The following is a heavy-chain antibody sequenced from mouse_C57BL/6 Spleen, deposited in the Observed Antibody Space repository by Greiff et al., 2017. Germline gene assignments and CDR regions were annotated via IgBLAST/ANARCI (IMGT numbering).Heavy chain of an antibody. CDR1: GYTFTSYW. D-gene: IGHD6-1*01. Sequence: QVQLQQSGTELVKPGASVKLSCKASGYTFTSYWMHWVKQRPGQGLEWIGNINPSNGGTNYNEKFKSKATLTVDKSSSTAYMQLSSLTSEDAAVXYCAGSGSSAWFAYWGQGTLVTVSA. J-gene: IGHJ3*01. V-gene: IGHV1-53*01. CDR2: INPSNGGT. CDR3: AGSGSSAWFAY.